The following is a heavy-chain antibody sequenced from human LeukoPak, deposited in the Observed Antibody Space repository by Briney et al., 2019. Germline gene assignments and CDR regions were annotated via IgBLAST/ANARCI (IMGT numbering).Heavy chain of an antibody. J-gene: IGHJ3*02. D-gene: IGHD1-26*01. CDR3: ATDPVSGSYRRDAFDI. CDR2: FDPEDGET. CDR1: GYTLTELS. V-gene: IGHV1-24*01. Sequence: ASVKVSCKVSGYTLTELSMHWVRQAPGKGLEWMGGFDPEDGETIYAQKSQGRVTMTEDTSTDTAYMELSSLRSEDTAVYYCATDPVSGSYRRDAFDIWGQGTMVTVSS.